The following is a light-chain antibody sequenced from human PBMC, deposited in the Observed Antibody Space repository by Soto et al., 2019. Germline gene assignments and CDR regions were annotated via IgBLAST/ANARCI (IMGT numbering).Light chain of an antibody. CDR2: KAS. J-gene: IGKJ1*01. CDR3: QQYNSLWT. CDR1: QSISSW. Sequence: DIQMTQSPSTLSASVGDRVTITCRASQSISSWLAWYQQKPGKAPKLLIYKASSLESGVPSRFSGSGSGTEFTLTIISLQPDDFATYYCQQYNSLWTVGQGTKGDIK. V-gene: IGKV1-5*03.